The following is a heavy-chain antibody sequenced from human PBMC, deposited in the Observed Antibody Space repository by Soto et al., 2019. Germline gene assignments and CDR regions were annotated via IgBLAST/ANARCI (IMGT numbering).Heavy chain of an antibody. CDR2: IDPSDSYT. J-gene: IGHJ6*02. V-gene: IGHV5-10-1*01. CDR1: GYSFTSYW. D-gene: IGHD3-10*01. Sequence: LGESLKISCKGSGYSFTSYWISWVRQMPGKGLEWMGRIDPSDSYTNYSPSFQGHVTIPADKSISTAYLQWSSLKASDTAMYYCALWFGELSDSRYYYYGMDVWGQGTTVTASS. CDR3: ALWFGELSDSRYYYYGMDV.